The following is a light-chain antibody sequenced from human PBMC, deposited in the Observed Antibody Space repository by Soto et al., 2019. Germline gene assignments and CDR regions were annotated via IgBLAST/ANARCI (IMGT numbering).Light chain of an antibody. J-gene: IGKJ5*01. CDR1: HSISSN. CDR2: AAS. Sequence: IVMTQSPATLSVSPGERATLSCRASHSISSNLAWYQQKPGQAPRLLIYAASTRATGIPARFSGSGSGTDFTLTISSLEPEDFAVYYCQQRSNWPPITFGQGTRLEI. V-gene: IGKV3-11*01. CDR3: QQRSNWPPIT.